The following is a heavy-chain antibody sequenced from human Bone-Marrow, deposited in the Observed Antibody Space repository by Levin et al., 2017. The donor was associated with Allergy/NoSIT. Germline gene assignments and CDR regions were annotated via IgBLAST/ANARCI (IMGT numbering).Heavy chain of an antibody. CDR3: ARDDSSGYAKHWYFDL. CDR2: IYYSGST. Sequence: PSETLSLTCTVSGGSISSSSYYWGWIRQPPGKGLEWIGSIYYSGSTYYNPSLKSRVTISVDTSKNQFSLKLSSVTAADTAVYYCARDDSSGYAKHWYFDLWGRGTLVTVSS. J-gene: IGHJ2*01. V-gene: IGHV4-39*07. D-gene: IGHD3-22*01. CDR1: GGSISSSSYY.